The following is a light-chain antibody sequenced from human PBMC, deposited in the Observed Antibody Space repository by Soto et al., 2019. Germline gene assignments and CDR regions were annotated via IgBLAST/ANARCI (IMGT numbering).Light chain of an antibody. V-gene: IGKV1-9*01. J-gene: IGKJ4*01. CDR2: AAS. Sequence: DIQLTQSPSFLSASVGDRVTITCRASQGISSYLAWYQQKPGKAPKLLIYAASTLQSGVPSRFSGSGSGTEFTLTISSLQPEDFATYYCQQLNSYPLSFCGATKGEFK. CDR1: QGISSY. CDR3: QQLNSYPLS.